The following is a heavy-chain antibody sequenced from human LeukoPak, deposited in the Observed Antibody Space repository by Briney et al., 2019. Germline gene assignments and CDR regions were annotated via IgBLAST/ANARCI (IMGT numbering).Heavy chain of an antibody. CDR3: ARRIPSYYYYYMDV. V-gene: IGHV3-48*01. D-gene: IGHD2-15*01. CDR1: GFTFSSYS. Sequence: GGSLRLSCAASGFTFSSYSMNWVRQAPGKGLEWVSYISSSSSTIYYADSVKGRFTISRDNAKNSLYLQMNSLRAEDTAVYYCARRIPSYYYYYMDVWGKGTTVTVSS. J-gene: IGHJ6*03. CDR2: ISSSSSTI.